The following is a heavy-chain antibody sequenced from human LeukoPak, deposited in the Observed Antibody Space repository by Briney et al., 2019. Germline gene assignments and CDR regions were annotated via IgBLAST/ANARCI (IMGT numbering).Heavy chain of an antibody. CDR3: ARPSILLEPGRWAFDI. Sequence: PSETLSLTCTVSGGSISSSSYYWGWIRQPPGKGLEWIGSIYYSGSTYYNPSLKSRVTIAVDTSKNQFSLKLSSVTAADTAVYYCARPSILLEPGRWAFDIWGQGTMVTVSS. CDR1: GGSISSSSYY. D-gene: IGHD1-1*01. J-gene: IGHJ3*02. V-gene: IGHV4-39*01. CDR2: IYYSGST.